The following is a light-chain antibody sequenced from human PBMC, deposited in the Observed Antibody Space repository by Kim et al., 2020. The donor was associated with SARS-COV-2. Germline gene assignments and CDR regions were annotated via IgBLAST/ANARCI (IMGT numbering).Light chain of an antibody. V-gene: IGKV2-28*01. Sequence: DIVMTQSPLSLPVTPGEPASISCRSSQSLLHSNGYNYLDWYLQKPGQSPQLLIYLGSNRASGVPDRFSGSGSGTDFTLKICRVEAEDVGVYYCMQALQTPTFGQGTRLEIK. CDR2: LGS. CDR1: QSLLHSNGYNY. J-gene: IGKJ5*01. CDR3: MQALQTPT.